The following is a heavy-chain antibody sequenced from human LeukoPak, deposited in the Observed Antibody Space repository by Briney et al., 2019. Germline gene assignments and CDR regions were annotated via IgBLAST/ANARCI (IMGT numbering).Heavy chain of an antibody. CDR1: GFTFDTHA. J-gene: IGHJ4*02. CDR2: INGNGAST. D-gene: IGHD5-18*01. Sequence: PGGSLRLSCAASGFTFDTHAMSWVRQAPGKGLEWVSGINGNGASTYYSDSVKGRFTISRDNSKNTLYLQMGTLRAEDTAVYYCAKDQGYSYYYLDYWGQGTLVTVSP. V-gene: IGHV3-23*01. CDR3: AKDQGYSYYYLDY.